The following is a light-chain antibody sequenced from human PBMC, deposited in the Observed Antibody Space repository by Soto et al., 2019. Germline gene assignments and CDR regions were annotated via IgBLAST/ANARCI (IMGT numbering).Light chain of an antibody. CDR1: QSVSSN. J-gene: IGKJ4*01. Sequence: ETVMTQSPATLSVSPGERTTLSCRASQSVSSNLAWYQQRPGQAPRLLIYGVSTRASGIPARFSGSGSGTEFTLTISSPQSEDFAVYYCQQYNNWPLSFGGGTKVAIE. CDR3: QQYNNWPLS. CDR2: GVS. V-gene: IGKV3-15*01.